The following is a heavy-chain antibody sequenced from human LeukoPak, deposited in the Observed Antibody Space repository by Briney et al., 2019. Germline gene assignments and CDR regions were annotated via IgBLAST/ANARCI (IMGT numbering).Heavy chain of an antibody. D-gene: IGHD3-9*01. V-gene: IGHV4-38-2*02. CDR3: ARHLRYFDWLGY. CDR2: SYYSGST. CDR1: DYSISSGYY. J-gene: IGHJ4*02. Sequence: NPSETLSLTCTVSDYSISSGYYWGWIRQPPGKGLEWIGSSYYSGSTYYNPSLKSRVTISVDTSKNQFSLKLSSVTAADTAVYYCARHLRYFDWLGYWGQGTLVTVSS.